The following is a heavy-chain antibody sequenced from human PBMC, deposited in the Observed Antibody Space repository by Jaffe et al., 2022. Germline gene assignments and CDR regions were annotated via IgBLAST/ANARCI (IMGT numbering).Heavy chain of an antibody. CDR2: IGARGGGA. CDR1: GFTFDHYG. J-gene: IGHJ4*02. CDR3: ARGGVYDLWKEPPRYYLDH. V-gene: IGHV3-23*01. D-gene: IGHD3-3*01. Sequence: EVQLFESGGDLVPPGGSLRLACAASGFTFDHYGMNWVRQAPGKGLEWVAAIGARGGGAYYGDSVKGRFTISRDASSTVYLQMTSLRVEDTAIYYCARGGVYDLWKEPPRYYLDHWGQGTLVTVSS.